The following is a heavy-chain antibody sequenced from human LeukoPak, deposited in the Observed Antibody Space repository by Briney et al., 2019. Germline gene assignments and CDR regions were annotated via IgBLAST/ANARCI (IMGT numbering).Heavy chain of an antibody. CDR2: ISGDGGST. V-gene: IGHV3-43*02. Sequence: GGSLRLSCAASGFTFVDYAMHWVRQAPGKGLEWVSLISGDGGSTYYADSVKGRLTISRDNSKISLYLQMNSLRTEDTALYYCAKDISRITIFGVVIGGPFDYWGQGTLVTVSS. J-gene: IGHJ4*02. CDR3: AKDISRITIFGVVIGGPFDY. D-gene: IGHD3-3*01. CDR1: GFTFVDYA.